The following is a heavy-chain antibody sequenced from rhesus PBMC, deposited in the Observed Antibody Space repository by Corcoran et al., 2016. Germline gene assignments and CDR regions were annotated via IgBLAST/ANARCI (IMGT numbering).Heavy chain of an antibody. CDR1: GGSISGYYY. V-gene: IGHV4S14*01. J-gene: IGHJ4*01. CDR3: ASDRVAAAYDY. D-gene: IGHD6-31*01. Sequence: QVQLQESGPGLVKPSETLSLTCAVSGGSISGYYYWSWIRQPPGKGLEWIGSIYGSGGSKDLNPPLKSRVTLSVDTSKNQFSLKLSSVTAADTAVYYCASDRVAAAYDYWGQGVLVTVSS. CDR2: IYGSGGSK.